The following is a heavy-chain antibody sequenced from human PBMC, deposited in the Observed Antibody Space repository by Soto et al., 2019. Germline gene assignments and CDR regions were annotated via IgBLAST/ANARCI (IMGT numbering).Heavy chain of an antibody. D-gene: IGHD2-21*01. Sequence: ASVKVSCKASGYTFHTYCITWVLQAPGQGLEWMGWISGYNGDTNYAQTLQGRGTMTTDTSTSTAYLELTSLRSDDTAVYYCAKTVQYDTIPYYYADFWGPRTLVTVSS. CDR3: AKTVQYDTIPYYYADF. CDR2: ISGYNGDT. CDR1: GYTFHTYC. V-gene: IGHV1-18*01. J-gene: IGHJ4*02.